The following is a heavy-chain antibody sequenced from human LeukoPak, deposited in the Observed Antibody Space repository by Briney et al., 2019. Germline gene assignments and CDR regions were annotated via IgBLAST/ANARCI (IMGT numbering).Heavy chain of an antibody. CDR3: ARPGLSGSYLGDY. Sequence: APVKVSCKASGYTYTSYGISWVRQAPGQGLEWMGGIIPIFGTANYAQKFQGRVTITADESTSTAYMELSSLRSEDTAVYYCARPGLSGSYLGDYWGQGTLVTVSS. CDR2: IIPIFGTA. J-gene: IGHJ4*02. V-gene: IGHV1-69*13. CDR1: GYTYTSYG. D-gene: IGHD1-26*01.